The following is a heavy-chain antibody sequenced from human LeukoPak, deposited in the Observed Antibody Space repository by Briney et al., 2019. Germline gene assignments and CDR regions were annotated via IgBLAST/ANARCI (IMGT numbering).Heavy chain of an antibody. Sequence: SETLSLTCSVSGGSISGSSSYWGWIRQPPGKGLEWIGSIYYSGRTYYNPSLKSRVTISVDTSKNQFSLKLSSVTAADTAVYYCARDSDSSGYYFDYWGQGTLVTVSS. D-gene: IGHD3-22*01. J-gene: IGHJ4*02. CDR3: ARDSDSSGYYFDY. CDR2: IYYSGRT. V-gene: IGHV4-39*07. CDR1: GGSISGSSSY.